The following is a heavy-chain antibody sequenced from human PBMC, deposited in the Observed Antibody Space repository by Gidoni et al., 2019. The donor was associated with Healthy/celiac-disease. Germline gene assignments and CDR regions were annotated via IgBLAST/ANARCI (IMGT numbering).Heavy chain of an antibody. CDR1: GFTFSSYG. CDR3: AKDNRLWFPGAFDI. CDR2: ISYDGSNK. D-gene: IGHD3-10*01. V-gene: IGHV3-30*18. J-gene: IGHJ3*02. Sequence: QVQLVESGGGVVQPGRSLRLSCAASGFTFSSYGMHWVRQAPGKGLEWVAVISYDGSNKYYADSVKGRFTISRDNSKNTLYLQMNSLRAEDTAVYYCAKDNRLWFPGAFDIWGQGTMVTVSS.